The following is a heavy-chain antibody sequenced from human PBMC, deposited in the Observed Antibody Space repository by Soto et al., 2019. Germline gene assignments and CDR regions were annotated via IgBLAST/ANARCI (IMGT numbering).Heavy chain of an antibody. J-gene: IGHJ4*02. D-gene: IGHD3-3*01. CDR1: GFTFSSYA. CDR3: AKTNFWSGYSAKPRFLGSAIDY. Sequence: EVQLLESGGGLVQPGGSLRLSCAASGFTFSSYAMSWVRQAPGKGLEWVSAISGSGGSTYYADSVKGRFTISRDNSKNTLYLQMNSLRAEDTAVYYCAKTNFWSGYSAKPRFLGSAIDYWGQGTLVTVSS. V-gene: IGHV3-23*01. CDR2: ISGSGGST.